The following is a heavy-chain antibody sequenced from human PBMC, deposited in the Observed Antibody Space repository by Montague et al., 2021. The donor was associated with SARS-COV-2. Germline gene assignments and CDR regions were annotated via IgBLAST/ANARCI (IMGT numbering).Heavy chain of an antibody. Sequence: SETLSLTCTVSGGGSISSSHWWSWVCQPPGKGLEWIGEIYHDGSTNYNPSLKSRLTISVDKSKNQFSLKLSSVTAAATAVYYCAGFTSTGSGSYYIFDYWGQGTLVTVSS. D-gene: IGHD1-26*01. J-gene: IGHJ4*02. CDR1: GGGSISSSHW. CDR2: IYHDGST. CDR3: AGFTSTGSGSYYIFDY. V-gene: IGHV4-4*02.